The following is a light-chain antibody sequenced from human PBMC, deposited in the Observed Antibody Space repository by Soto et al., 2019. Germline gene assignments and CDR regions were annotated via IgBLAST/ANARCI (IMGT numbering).Light chain of an antibody. CDR1: QGINNY. CDR3: QMYTSALFT. J-gene: IGKJ3*01. CDR2: SAS. V-gene: IGKV1-27*01. Sequence: DIQLTQSPSSLSASIGDRVTITCRASQGINNYLAWYQQKPGKGPKLLIYSASTLQSGVPSRFSVSRSGAAFTLTINSLQPEDVATYYCQMYTSALFTFRPRTKVDIK.